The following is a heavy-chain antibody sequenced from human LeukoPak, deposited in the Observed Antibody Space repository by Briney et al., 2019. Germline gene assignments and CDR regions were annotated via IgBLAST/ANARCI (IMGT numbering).Heavy chain of an antibody. CDR3: AREGGYSLDY. CDR1: GFTFSSYG. D-gene: IGHD2-15*01. Sequence: GRPLRLSCAASGFTFSSYGMHWVRQAPGKGLEWVAVILYDGNNKYYADSVKGRFTISRDNSKNTLYLQMNSLRAEDTAVYYCAREGGYSLDYWGQGTLVTVSS. J-gene: IGHJ4*02. CDR2: ILYDGNNK. V-gene: IGHV3-30*03.